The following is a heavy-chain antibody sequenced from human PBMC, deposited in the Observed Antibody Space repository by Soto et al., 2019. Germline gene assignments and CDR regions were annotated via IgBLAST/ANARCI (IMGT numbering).Heavy chain of an antibody. CDR1: GFTVSSYA. D-gene: IGHD5-12*01. CDR3: AKDIVSSRGIVATIPLNFDY. Sequence: EVQLLESGGGLVQPGGSLRLSCAASGFTVSSYAMSRVRQAPGKGLEWVSAISDSGGSTYYADSVKGRFTISRDNSKNTLYLQMNSLRAEDTAVYYCAKDIVSSRGIVATIPLNFDYWGQGTLVTVSS. V-gene: IGHV3-23*01. J-gene: IGHJ4*02. CDR2: ISDSGGST.